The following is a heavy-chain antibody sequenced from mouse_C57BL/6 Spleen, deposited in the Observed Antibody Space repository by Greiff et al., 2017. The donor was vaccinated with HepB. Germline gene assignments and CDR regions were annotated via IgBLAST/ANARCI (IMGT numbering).Heavy chain of an antibody. CDR1: GYTFTSYW. D-gene: IGHD2-4*01. CDR3: ASYDYVKVDY. CDR2: IDPSDSYT. Sequence: QVQLQQPGAELVKPGASVKLSCKASGYTFTSYWMQWVKQRPGQGLEWIGEIDPSDSYTNYNQKFKGKATLTVDTSSSPAYMQLRSLTSEDSAVYYCASYDYVKVDYWGQGTTLTVSS. J-gene: IGHJ2*01. V-gene: IGHV1-50*01.